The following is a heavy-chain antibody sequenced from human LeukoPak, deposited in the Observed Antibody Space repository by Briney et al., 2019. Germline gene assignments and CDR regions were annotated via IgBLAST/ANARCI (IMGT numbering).Heavy chain of an antibody. CDR3: ARSGVATCHY. D-gene: IGHD2-15*01. CDR2: INPDGGGS. Sequence: QPGGSLRLSYQASGFNFSNYAMSWVRQAPGKGLEWVSSINPDGGGSFFADSVKGRFTISRDDSRSVVYLQMNSLSAEDTAVYYCARSGVATCHYWGQGILVTVSS. V-gene: IGHV3-23*01. CDR1: GFNFSNYA. J-gene: IGHJ4*02.